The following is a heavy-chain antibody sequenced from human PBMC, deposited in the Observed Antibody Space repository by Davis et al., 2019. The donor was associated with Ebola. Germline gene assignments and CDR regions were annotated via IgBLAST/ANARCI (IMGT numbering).Heavy chain of an antibody. CDR1: GGTLTSYA. Sequence: SVKVSCKAVGGTLTSYAMTWVRQAPGQGLEWMGGIIPVFRTANYAQKFQGRVTITADESTRTAYMELNGLRSEDTAVYYCAHLGPQRYCSGGGCHGYLDYWGQGTLVTVSS. CDR2: IIPVFRTA. CDR3: AHLGPQRYCSGGGCHGYLDY. V-gene: IGHV1-69*13. D-gene: IGHD2-15*01. J-gene: IGHJ4*02.